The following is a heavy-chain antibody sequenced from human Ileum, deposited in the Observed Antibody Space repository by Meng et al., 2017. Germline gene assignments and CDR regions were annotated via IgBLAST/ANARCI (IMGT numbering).Heavy chain of an antibody. CDR2: ISGSGGST. CDR1: GFTFSSYA. Sequence: GESLKISCAASGFTFSSYAMSWVRQAPGKGLEWVSAISGSGGSTYYADSVKGRFTISRDNSKNTLYLQKKSLRAEDTAVYYCAKDGAYYYYSSGRMGAFDIWGQGTMVTVSS. CDR3: AKDGAYYYYSSGRMGAFDI. V-gene: IGHV3-23*01. J-gene: IGHJ3*02. D-gene: IGHD3-22*01.